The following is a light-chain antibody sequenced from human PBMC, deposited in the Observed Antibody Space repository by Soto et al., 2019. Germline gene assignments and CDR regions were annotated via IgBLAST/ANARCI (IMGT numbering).Light chain of an antibody. V-gene: IGLV1-44*01. CDR1: SSNIGSNA. Sequence: QSVVTQPPSASGTPGQRVTILCSGSSSNIGSNAVTWYQQLPGTAPKLLIYSSNQRPSGVPDRFSGSKSGTSASLAISGLQSGDEADYYCASWDDSLSGYIFGIGTKVTVL. CDR2: SSN. J-gene: IGLJ1*01. CDR3: ASWDDSLSGYI.